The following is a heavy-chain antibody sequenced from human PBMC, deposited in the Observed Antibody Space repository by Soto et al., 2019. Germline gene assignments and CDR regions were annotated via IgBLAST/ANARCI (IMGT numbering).Heavy chain of an antibody. D-gene: IGHD3-10*01. Sequence: ASVKVSCKASGYTFSNYGISWVRQAPGQGLEWMGWISGYNGLTAYAQNVQGRVTMTIDTPTTTAFMEMTGLRSNDTAVYYCARDEGIRGFDSWGQGTLVTVSS. CDR1: GYTFSNYG. V-gene: IGHV1-18*04. J-gene: IGHJ4*02. CDR2: ISGYNGLT. CDR3: ARDEGIRGFDS.